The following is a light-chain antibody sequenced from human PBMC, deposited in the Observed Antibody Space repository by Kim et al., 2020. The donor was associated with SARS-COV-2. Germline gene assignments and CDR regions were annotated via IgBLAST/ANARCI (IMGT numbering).Light chain of an antibody. V-gene: IGLV7-46*01. CDR1: TGGVTSGHY. J-gene: IGLJ2*01. Sequence: PGGTVTLGCGPRTGGVTSGHYFYWLQQRPGKAPRTLIYDTSIKHSWTPARFSGSLLGGKAALTLSGAQPEDEADYYCLISYSGAVLFGGGTQLTVL. CDR2: DTS. CDR3: LISYSGAVL.